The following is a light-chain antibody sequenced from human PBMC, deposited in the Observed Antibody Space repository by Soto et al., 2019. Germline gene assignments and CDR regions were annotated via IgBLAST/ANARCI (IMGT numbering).Light chain of an antibody. J-gene: IGLJ2*01. CDR2: LNSDGSH. V-gene: IGLV4-69*01. Sequence: QLVLTQSPSASASLGASVKLTCTLSSGHSTYAIAWHQQQPEKGPRYLMKLNSDGSHSKGDGIPDRFSGSSSGTERHLTIASLRSEDEADYYCQSWGTAIHDVVFGGGTKVTVL. CDR3: QSWGTAIHDVV. CDR1: SGHSTYA.